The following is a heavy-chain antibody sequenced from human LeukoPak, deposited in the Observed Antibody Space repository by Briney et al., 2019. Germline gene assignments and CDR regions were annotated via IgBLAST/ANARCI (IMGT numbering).Heavy chain of an antibody. D-gene: IGHD1-26*01. CDR3: AKGLMGATPYYFDY. V-gene: IGHV3-74*01. Sequence: QPGGFLRLSCAASGFTFSSYWMHWVRQAPGKGLVWVSRINTDGSSTTYADSVKGRFTLSSDNAKNTLYLQMNSLRADDTAVYCCAKGLMGATPYYFDYWGQGTLVTVSS. CDR2: INTDGSST. J-gene: IGHJ4*02. CDR1: GFTFSSYW.